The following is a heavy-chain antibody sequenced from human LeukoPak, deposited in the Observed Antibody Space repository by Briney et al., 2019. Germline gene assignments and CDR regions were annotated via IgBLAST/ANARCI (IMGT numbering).Heavy chain of an antibody. CDR2: INHSGST. Sequence: SETLSLTCAVYGGSFSGYYWSWIRQPPGKGLEWIGEINHSGSTNYNPSLKSRVTISVDTSKNQFSLKLSSVTAADTAVYYRARHRGFDYWGQGTLVTVSS. CDR1: GGSFSGYY. CDR3: ARHRGFDY. V-gene: IGHV4-34*01. J-gene: IGHJ4*02.